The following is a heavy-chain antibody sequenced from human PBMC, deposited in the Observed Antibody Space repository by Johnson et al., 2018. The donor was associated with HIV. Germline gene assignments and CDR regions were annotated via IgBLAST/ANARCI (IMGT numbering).Heavy chain of an antibody. CDR1: GFTFSSYA. CDR3: ARATTSQAHAFDI. V-gene: IGHV3-30*04. Sequence: QVQLVESGGGVVQPGRSLRLSRAASGFTFSSYAMHWVRQAPGKGLEWVAVISYDGSKKYYADSVKGRFTISRDNSKNTLYLQMNSLRAEDTAVYYCARATTSQAHAFDIWGQGTMVTVSS. CDR2: ISYDGSKK. D-gene: IGHD1-14*01. J-gene: IGHJ3*02.